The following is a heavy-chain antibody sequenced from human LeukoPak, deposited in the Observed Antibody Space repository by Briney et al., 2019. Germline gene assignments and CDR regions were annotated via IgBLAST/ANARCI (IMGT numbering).Heavy chain of an antibody. Sequence: GGSLRLSCSASGFTFSAYAMYWVRQAPGKGLEYVSGISNNGGSSFYADSVKDRFTISRDNSKNTLYLQMSSLRAEDTAVYYCATTYYYDSSGYYPFDYWGQGTLVTVSS. J-gene: IGHJ4*02. CDR1: GFTFSAYA. V-gene: IGHV3-64D*09. CDR3: ATTYYYDSSGYYPFDY. D-gene: IGHD3-22*01. CDR2: ISNNGGSS.